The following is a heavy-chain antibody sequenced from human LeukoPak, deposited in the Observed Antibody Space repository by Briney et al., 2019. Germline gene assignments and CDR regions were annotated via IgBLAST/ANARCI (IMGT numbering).Heavy chain of an antibody. V-gene: IGHV3-23*01. CDR1: GFTFSSYG. CDR3: AKGGSGSYFDY. D-gene: IGHD1-26*01. Sequence: GGSLRLSCAASGFTFSSYGMTWVRQAPGKGLEWVSAISGSGGSTYYADSVKGRFTISRDNAKNSLYLQMNSLRAEDMALYYCAKGGSGSYFDYWGQGTLVTVSS. J-gene: IGHJ4*02. CDR2: ISGSGGST.